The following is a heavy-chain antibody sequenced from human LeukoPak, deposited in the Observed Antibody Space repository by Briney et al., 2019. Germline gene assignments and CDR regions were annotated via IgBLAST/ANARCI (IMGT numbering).Heavy chain of an antibody. CDR2: IYSGGST. V-gene: IGHV3-53*05. D-gene: IGHD5-18*01. CDR3: AKDLDTAMVSPFDY. J-gene: IGHJ4*02. CDR1: GFTVSSNY. Sequence: GGSLRLSCAASGFTVSSNYMSWVRQAPGKGLEWVSVIYSGGSTYYADSVKGRFTISRDNSKNTLYLQMNSLRAEDTAVYYCAKDLDTAMVSPFDYWGQGTLVTVSS.